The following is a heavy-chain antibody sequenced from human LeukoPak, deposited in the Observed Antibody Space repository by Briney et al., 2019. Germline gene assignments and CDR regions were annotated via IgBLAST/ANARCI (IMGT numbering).Heavy chain of an antibody. V-gene: IGHV1-18*01. CDR1: GYTFTSYG. Sequence: ASVKVSCKASGYTFTSYGISWVRQAAGQGLEWMGWISAYNGNTNYAQKLQGRVTMTTDTSTSTAYMELRSLRSADTAANYRARDWVVNNGPGSGGDWFAPGAREPWSPS. D-gene: IGHD3-10*01. CDR3: ARDWVVNNGPGSGGDWFAP. J-gene: IGHJ5*02. CDR2: ISAYNGNT.